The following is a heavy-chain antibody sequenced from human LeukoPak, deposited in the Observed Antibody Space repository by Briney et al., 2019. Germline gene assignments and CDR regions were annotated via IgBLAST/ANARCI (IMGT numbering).Heavy chain of an antibody. Sequence: RSGVSLRLSCAASGFTFSSYAMSWVRQAPGKGLEWVSGINWNGGSTGYADSVKGRFTISRDNAKNSLYLQMNTLRAEDTALYYCARDTYWQQQLEWGDYFDYWGQGTLVTVSS. D-gene: IGHD6-13*01. J-gene: IGHJ4*02. CDR1: GFTFSSYA. V-gene: IGHV3-20*04. CDR2: INWNGGST. CDR3: ARDTYWQQQLEWGDYFDY.